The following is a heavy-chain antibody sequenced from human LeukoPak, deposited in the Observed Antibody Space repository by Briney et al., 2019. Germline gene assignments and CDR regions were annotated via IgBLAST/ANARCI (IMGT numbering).Heavy chain of an antibody. V-gene: IGHV3-21*01. CDR3: ARDSGVNYYDSSGSDY. Sequence: GGSLRLSCAASGFTFSSYSMNWVRQAPGKGLEWVSSISSSSSYIYYADSVKGRFTISRDNAKNSLYLQMNSLRAEDTAVYYCARDSGVNYYDSSGSDYWGQGTLVTVSS. CDR2: ISSSSSYI. D-gene: IGHD3-22*01. J-gene: IGHJ4*02. CDR1: GFTFSSYS.